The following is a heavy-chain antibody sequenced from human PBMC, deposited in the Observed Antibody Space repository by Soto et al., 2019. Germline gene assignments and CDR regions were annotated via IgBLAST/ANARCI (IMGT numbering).Heavy chain of an antibody. V-gene: IGHV1-46*01. CDR3: GRSVVGATGEILYNAMDV. J-gene: IGHJ6*02. CDR2: INPSSGNT. Sequence: ASVKVSCKASGYTFTNYYIHWVRQAPGQGLEWLGLINPSSGNTDYAQEFHDRVTITGDTSATTGYMELTSLTSEDTAVYFCGRSVVGATGEILYNAMDVWGQGTTVTVSS. D-gene: IGHD1-26*01. CDR1: GYTFTNYY.